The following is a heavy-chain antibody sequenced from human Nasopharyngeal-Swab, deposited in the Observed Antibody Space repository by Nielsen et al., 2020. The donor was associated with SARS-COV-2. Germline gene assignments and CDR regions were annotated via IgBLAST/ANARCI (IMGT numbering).Heavy chain of an antibody. Sequence: LTCAASGFTFIRYWMHWVRQVPGKGLVWVSRIDTDGSTTGHADSVKGRFTISRDNAKNSLYLQMNSLRAEDTAVYYCARGHYGLDVWGQGTTVTVSS. CDR1: GFTFIRYW. J-gene: IGHJ6*02. CDR3: ARGHYGLDV. CDR2: IDTDGSTT. V-gene: IGHV3-74*01.